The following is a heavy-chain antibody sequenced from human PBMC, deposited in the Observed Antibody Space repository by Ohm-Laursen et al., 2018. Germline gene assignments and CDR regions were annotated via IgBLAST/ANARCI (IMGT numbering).Heavy chain of an antibody. J-gene: IGHJ6*02. V-gene: IGHV3-23*01. Sequence: SLRLSCTASGFTFSSYAMSWVRQAPGKGLEWVSAISGSGGSTYYADSVKGRFTTSRDNSKNTLYLQMNSLRAEDTAVYFCAVLELLRYYYYYDMDVWGQGTTVTVSS. D-gene: IGHD3-3*01. CDR3: AVLELLRYYYYYDMDV. CDR2: ISGSGGST. CDR1: GFTFSSYA.